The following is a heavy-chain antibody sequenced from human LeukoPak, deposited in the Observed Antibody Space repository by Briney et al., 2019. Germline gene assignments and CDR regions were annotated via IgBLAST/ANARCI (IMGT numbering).Heavy chain of an antibody. D-gene: IGHD6-19*01. CDR3: ARVIVAVVGQSDHFDS. Sequence: QTGGSLRLSCTAPGFSLHYYWMTWVRQGPGKGLEWVANIEGDARSQYYGDPVKGRFTISGDNAKNSLYLQMDSLRAEDTATYYCARVIVAVVGQSDHFDSWGPGTVVTVSS. J-gene: IGHJ4*02. CDR1: GFSLHYYW. CDR2: IEGDARSQ. V-gene: IGHV3-7*03.